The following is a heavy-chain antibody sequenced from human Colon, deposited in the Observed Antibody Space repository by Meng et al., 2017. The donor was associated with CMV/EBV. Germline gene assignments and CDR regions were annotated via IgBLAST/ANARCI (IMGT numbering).Heavy chain of an antibody. V-gene: IGHV3-23*01. CDR2: ISGNGDNT. D-gene: IGHD2-2*01. J-gene: IGHJ4*02. CDR1: GFTFRNYA. CDR3: ARTPDPGECGRASCSRIDF. Sequence: GESLKISCAASGFTFRNYAVSWLRRAPGKGLDWVSSISGNGDNTYYPDSVRGRFTIFRDNSKNTLFLQMNSLTPEDTAVYYCARTPDPGECGRASCSRIDFWGQGTLVTVSS.